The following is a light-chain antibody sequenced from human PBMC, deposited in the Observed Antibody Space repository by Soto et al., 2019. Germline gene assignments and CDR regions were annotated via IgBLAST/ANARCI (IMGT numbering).Light chain of an antibody. CDR2: LNSDGSH. CDR3: QTWGTGIQV. J-gene: IGLJ2*01. Sequence: QPVLTQSPSASASLGASVKLTCTLSSGHSRYAIAWHQQQPEKGPRYLMKLNSDGSHNKGDEIPDRFSGSSSGAERYLTISSLQSEDEADYYCQTWGTGIQVFGGGTKLTVL. CDR1: SGHSRYA. V-gene: IGLV4-69*01.